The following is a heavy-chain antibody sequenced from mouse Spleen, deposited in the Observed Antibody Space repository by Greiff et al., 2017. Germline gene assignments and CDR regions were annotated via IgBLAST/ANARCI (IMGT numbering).Heavy chain of an antibody. CDR1: GYTFTSYW. V-gene: IGHV1-87*01. CDR3: ARRDYRYDDGYFDY. Sequence: QVQLQQPGAELVMPGASVKLSCKASGYTFTSYWMQWVKQRPGQGLEWIGAIYPGDGDTRYTQKFKGKATLTADKSSSTAYMQLSSLASEDSAVYYCARRDYRYDDGYFDYWGQGTTLTVSS. CDR2: IYPGDGDT. J-gene: IGHJ2*01. D-gene: IGHD2-14*01.